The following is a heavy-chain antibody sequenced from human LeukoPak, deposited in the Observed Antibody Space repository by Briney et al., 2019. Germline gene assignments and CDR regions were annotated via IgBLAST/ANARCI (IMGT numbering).Heavy chain of an antibody. J-gene: IGHJ6*04. V-gene: IGHV4-34*01. D-gene: IGHD3-10*01. CDR2: INHSGST. CDR3: ARGRPRVRGRYYYGMDV. CDR1: GGSFSGYY. Sequence: SETLSLTCAVYGGSFSGYYWSWIRQPPGKGLEWIGEINHSGSTNYNPSLKSRVTISVDTSKNQFSLKLSSVTAADTAVYYCARGRPRVRGRYYYGMDVWGKGTTVTVSS.